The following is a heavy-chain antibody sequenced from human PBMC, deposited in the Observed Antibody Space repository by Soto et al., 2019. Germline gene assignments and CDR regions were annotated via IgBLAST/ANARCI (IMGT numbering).Heavy chain of an antibody. Sequence: GESLKISCKGSGYSFTSYWIGWVRQMPGKGLEWMGIIYPGDSDTRYSPSFQGQVTISADKSISTAYLQWSSLKASDTAMYYCAPHSSSNYDFWSGSKPFDYWGQGTLVTVSS. CDR2: IYPGDSDT. CDR3: APHSSSNYDFWSGSKPFDY. D-gene: IGHD3-3*01. V-gene: IGHV5-51*01. J-gene: IGHJ4*02. CDR1: GYSFTSYW.